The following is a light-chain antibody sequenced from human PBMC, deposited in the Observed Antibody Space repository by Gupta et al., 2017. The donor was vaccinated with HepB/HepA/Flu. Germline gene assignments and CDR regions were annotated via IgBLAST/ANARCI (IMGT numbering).Light chain of an antibody. CDR2: EVS. V-gene: IGKV2D-29*01. CDR3: MQSRHRRS. J-gene: IGKJ2*04. CDR1: QRLLHREGRSF. Sequence: VMNQTPLPLSVSPGQQASISCKSSQRLLHREGRSFWYWYRQKRGHPPQLLIYEVSNRFTGVPDRVSGSGSGTDFTLQISRVEPEDVGVYYGMQSRHRRSFGQGTKLEIK.